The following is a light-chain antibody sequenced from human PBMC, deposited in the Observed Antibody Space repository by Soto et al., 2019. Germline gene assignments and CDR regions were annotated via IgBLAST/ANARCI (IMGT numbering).Light chain of an antibody. CDR3: QQSYSTPHT. CDR1: QSISSY. J-gene: IGKJ2*01. CDR2: AAS. V-gene: IGKV1-39*01. Sequence: DIQMTQSPSSLSASVGDRVTITCRASQSISSYLNWYQQKPGQAPKLLIYAASSLQSGVPSRFSGSGSGTAFTRTISSLQPEDFATYYFQQSYSTPHTFGQGTKLEIK.